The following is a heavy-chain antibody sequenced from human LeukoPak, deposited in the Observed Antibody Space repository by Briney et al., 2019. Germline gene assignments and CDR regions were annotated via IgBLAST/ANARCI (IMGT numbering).Heavy chain of an antibody. D-gene: IGHD3-3*01. V-gene: IGHV1-69*01. CDR2: IIPIFGTA. CDR1: GGTFNSYA. CDR3: ASPAYDFWSGYYRGWFDP. J-gene: IGHJ5*02. Sequence: GSSVKVSCKASGGTFNSYAISWVRQAPGQGLEWMGGIIPIFGTANYAQKFQGRVTITADESTSTAYMELSSLRSEDTAVYYCASPAYDFWSGYYRGWFDPWGQGTLVTVSS.